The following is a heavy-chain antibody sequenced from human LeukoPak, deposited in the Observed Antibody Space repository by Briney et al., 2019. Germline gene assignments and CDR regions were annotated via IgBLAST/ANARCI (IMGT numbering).Heavy chain of an antibody. CDR2: IYPGDSDT. CDR3: ARLVAKDGDYFDY. J-gene: IGHJ4*02. CDR1: AYSFTSYW. V-gene: IGHV5-51*01. D-gene: IGHD5-12*01. Sequence: GESLKISCTGSAYSFTSYWIGWVRQMPGKGLEWMGIIYPGDSDTRYSPSFQGQVTISADKSISTAYLRWSSLKASDTAMYYCARLVAKDGDYFDYWGQGTLVTVSS.